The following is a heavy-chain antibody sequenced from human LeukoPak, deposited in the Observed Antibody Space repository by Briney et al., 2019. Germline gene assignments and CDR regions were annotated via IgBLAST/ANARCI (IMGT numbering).Heavy chain of an antibody. CDR3: ARGTYWSPLDFDY. CDR1: GFTFNSHH. D-gene: IGHD1-1*01. J-gene: IGHJ4*02. Sequence: GGSLRLSCAASGFTFNSHHFHWVRQAPGKGLEWVSSISSDSSSFKYYAHSVQGRFTISRDNARNSLYLQMNSLRAEDTAVYYCARGTYWSPLDFDYWGQGSLVTVSS. CDR2: ISSDSSSFK. V-gene: IGHV3-21*04.